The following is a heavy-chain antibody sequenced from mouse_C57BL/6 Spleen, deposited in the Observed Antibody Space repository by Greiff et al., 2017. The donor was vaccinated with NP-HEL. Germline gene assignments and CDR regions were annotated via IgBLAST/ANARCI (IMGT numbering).Heavy chain of an antibody. V-gene: IGHV3-6*01. CDR1: GYSITSGYY. Sequence: ESGPGLVKPSQSLSLTCSVTGYSITSGYYWNWIRQFPGNKLEWMGYISYDGSNNYNPSLKNRISITRDTSKNQFFLKLNSVTTEDTATYYCARKYDYDGLDYWGQGTTLTVSS. J-gene: IGHJ2*01. CDR2: ISYDGSN. D-gene: IGHD2-4*01. CDR3: ARKYDYDGLDY.